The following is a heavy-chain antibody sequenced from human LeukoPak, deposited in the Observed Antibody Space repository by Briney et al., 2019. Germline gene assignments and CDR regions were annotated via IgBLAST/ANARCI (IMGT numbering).Heavy chain of an antibody. V-gene: IGHV1-2*04. CDR3: ARGFYGSGNYYGFDP. CDR2: INPNSGDT. D-gene: IGHD3-10*01. J-gene: IGHJ5*02. Sequence: GASVKVSCKAFGYIFTDYYIHWVRQAPGQGLEWMGWINPNSGDTNYARKFRDWVTMTRDTSITTAYMNLSRLRSDDTAVYYCARGFYGSGNYYGFDPWGQGTLVTVSS. CDR1: GYIFTDYY.